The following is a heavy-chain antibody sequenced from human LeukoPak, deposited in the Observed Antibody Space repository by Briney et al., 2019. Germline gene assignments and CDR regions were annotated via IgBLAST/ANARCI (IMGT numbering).Heavy chain of an antibody. D-gene: IGHD6-13*01. CDR2: IKQDGSEN. CDR3: ARDRGSRWFGPIDY. J-gene: IGHJ4*02. V-gene: IGHV3-7*01. CDR1: GFTFSSFG. Sequence: GGSLRLSCSASGFTFSSFGLGWVRQAPGKGLEWVANIKQDGSENYYVDSVKGRFTISTDNAKNSLYLQMNSLRAEDTAVYYCARDRGSRWFGPIDYWGLGTLVTVSS.